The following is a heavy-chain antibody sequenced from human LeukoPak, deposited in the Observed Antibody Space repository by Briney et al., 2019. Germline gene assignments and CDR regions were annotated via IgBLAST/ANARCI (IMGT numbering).Heavy chain of an antibody. CDR1: GFTFSDYY. V-gene: IGHV3-11*06. D-gene: IGHD5-12*01. Sequence: GGSLRLSCAASGFTFSDYYMSWIRQAPGKGLEWVSSISSSSSYIYYADSVKGRFTISRDNAKNSLYLQMNSLRAEDTAVYYCARDTMGLRWLGKLSYLDYCCQATLVT. J-gene: IGHJ4*02. CDR3: ARDTMGLRWLGKLSYLDY. CDR2: ISSSSSYI.